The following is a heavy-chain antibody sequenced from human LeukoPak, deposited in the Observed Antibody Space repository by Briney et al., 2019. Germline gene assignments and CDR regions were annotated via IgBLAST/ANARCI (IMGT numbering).Heavy chain of an antibody. CDR3: AKTWMATILVNFGGIYFDY. CDR2: IYSDNT. V-gene: IGHV3-53*01. CDR1: GFTVSSNS. D-gene: IGHD5-24*01. J-gene: IGHJ4*02. Sequence: GGSLRLSCTVSGFTVSSNSMSWVRQAPGKGLEWVSFIYSDNTHYSDSVKGRFTISRDNSKNTLYLQMNSLRAEDTAVYYCAKTWMATILVNFGGIYFDYWGQGTLVTVAS.